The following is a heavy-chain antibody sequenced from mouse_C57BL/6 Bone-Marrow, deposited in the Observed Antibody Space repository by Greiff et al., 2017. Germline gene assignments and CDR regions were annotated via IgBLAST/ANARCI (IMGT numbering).Heavy chain of an antibody. J-gene: IGHJ4*01. Sequence: VQLQQPGAELVRPGSSVKLSCKASGYTFTSYWMHWVKQRPIQGLEWIGNIDPSDSETHYNQKFKDKATLTVDKSSSTAYMQLSSLTSEDSSVYYCARLLGRAMDYWGQGTSVTVSS. CDR3: ARLLGRAMDY. CDR1: GYTFTSYW. D-gene: IGHD4-1*01. V-gene: IGHV1-52*01. CDR2: IDPSDSET.